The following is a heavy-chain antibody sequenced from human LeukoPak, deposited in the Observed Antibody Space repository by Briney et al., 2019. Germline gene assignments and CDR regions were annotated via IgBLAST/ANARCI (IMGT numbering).Heavy chain of an antibody. D-gene: IGHD4-17*01. J-gene: IGHJ5*02. CDR2: IYYSGST. CDR1: GGSISSYY. Sequence: SETLSLTCTVSGGSISSYYWSWIRQPPGKGLEWIEYIYYSGSTNYNPSLKSRVTISVDTSKNQFSLKLSSVTAADTAVYYCARAVTTRGWFDPWGQGTLVTVSS. V-gene: IGHV4-59*01. CDR3: ARAVTTRGWFDP.